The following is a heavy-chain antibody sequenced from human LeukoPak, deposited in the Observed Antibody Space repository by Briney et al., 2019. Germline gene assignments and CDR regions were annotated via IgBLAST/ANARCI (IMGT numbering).Heavy chain of an antibody. CDR3: ARGGGFHRSWFDP. J-gene: IGHJ5*02. CDR1: VGSFSGYY. D-gene: IGHD1-14*01. CDR2: INHSGST. Sequence: SQTLSLTCAVSVGSFSGYYWSWIRQPPGTGLEGIGEINHSGSTNYNPSLKSRVTISVDTSKNQFSLKLSSVTAADTAVYYCARGGGFHRSWFDPWGQGTLVTVSS. V-gene: IGHV4-34*01.